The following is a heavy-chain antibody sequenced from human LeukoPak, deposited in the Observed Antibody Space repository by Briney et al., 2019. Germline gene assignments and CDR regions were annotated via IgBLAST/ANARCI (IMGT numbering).Heavy chain of an antibody. CDR3: IRDEALWRLDY. J-gene: IGHJ4*02. Sequence: GGSLRLPCAASGFTFSNHWMYWVRQAPGKGLVWVSRIDERGRNAMYADSVKGRFSISRDNAKNTVNLQMNSLRGEDTGVYYCIRDEALWRLDYWGQGTLVTVSS. D-gene: IGHD2-21*01. CDR1: GFTFSNHW. CDR2: IDERGRNA. V-gene: IGHV3-74*03.